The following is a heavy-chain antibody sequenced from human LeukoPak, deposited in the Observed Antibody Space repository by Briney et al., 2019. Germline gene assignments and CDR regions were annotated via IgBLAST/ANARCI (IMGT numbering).Heavy chain of an antibody. CDR3: ARHGQNDGYPLDY. J-gene: IGHJ4*02. Sequence: SDTLSLTCTLSGGSISGYYWSWIRQPPGKGLECIAYIHYSGSTNYNPPLKSRLTISVDTSKNQLSLKLNSMTDADTAVYYCARHGQNDGYPLDYWGQGTLVSVSS. CDR1: GGSISGYY. V-gene: IGHV4-59*08. CDR2: IHYSGST. D-gene: IGHD5-24*01.